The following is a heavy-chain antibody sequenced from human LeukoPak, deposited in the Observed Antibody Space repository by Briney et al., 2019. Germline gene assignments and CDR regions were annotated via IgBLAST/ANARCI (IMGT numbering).Heavy chain of an antibody. J-gene: IGHJ4*02. V-gene: IGHV4-61*09. Sequence: SQTLSLTCTVSGGSISSGNYYWSWVRQPAGKGLEWIGHIYTSGTTYNPSLKSRVTISVDTSKNQFSLNLSSKTAADTAVYYCARDSLYNFWSGYYHTTYYFDYWGQGTLVTVSS. D-gene: IGHD3-3*01. CDR2: IYTSGT. CDR1: GGSISSGNYY. CDR3: ARDSLYNFWSGYYHTTYYFDY.